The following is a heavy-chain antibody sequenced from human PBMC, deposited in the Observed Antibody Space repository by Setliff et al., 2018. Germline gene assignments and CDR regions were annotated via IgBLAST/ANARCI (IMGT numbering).Heavy chain of an antibody. V-gene: IGHV1-18*01. CDR2: ISPHNGKS. Sequence: ASVKVSCKASGYTFTDYGVSWVRQAPGLGLEWVGWISPHNGKSYSAPKFQDRVFLTTDTSTATAYLDLRSLRSDDTAVYYCARINFYVSSGYYYASDNWGQGTLVTVSS. J-gene: IGHJ4*02. D-gene: IGHD3-22*01. CDR1: GYTFTDYG. CDR3: ARINFYVSSGYYYASDN.